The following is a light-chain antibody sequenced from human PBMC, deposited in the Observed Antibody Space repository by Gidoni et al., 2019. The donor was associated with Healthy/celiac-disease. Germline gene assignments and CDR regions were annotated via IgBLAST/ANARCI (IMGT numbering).Light chain of an antibody. CDR1: QSISSY. J-gene: IGKJ1*01. V-gene: IGKV1-39*01. Sequence: DIQMTQSPSSLSASVGDRVTITCRASQSISSYLNWYQQKPGKAPKLLIYAASSLQRGVPSSFSGSGSGTDFTLTISSLQPEDFATYYCQQSYSTSWTFGQGTKVEIK. CDR3: QQSYSTSWT. CDR2: AAS.